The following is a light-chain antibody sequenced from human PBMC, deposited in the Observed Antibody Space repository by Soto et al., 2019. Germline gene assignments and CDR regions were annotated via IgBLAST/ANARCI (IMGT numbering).Light chain of an antibody. V-gene: IGKV1-27*01. J-gene: IGKJ5*01. CDR2: AAS. CDR1: QGISNY. CDR3: QQYDNLPIT. Sequence: DMQMTQSPSSLSSSVGYRFAITCLASQGISNYLAWYQQKPGKVPKLLIYAASTLQSGVPSRFSGRGSGTHFTFTISSLQPEDIATYYCQQYDNLPITFGQGTRLQIK.